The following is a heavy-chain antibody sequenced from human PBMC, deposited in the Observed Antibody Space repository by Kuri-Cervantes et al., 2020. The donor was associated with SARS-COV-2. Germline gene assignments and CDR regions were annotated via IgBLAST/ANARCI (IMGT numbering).Heavy chain of an antibody. Sequence: GGSLRLSCVASGFTFSAYTLNWVRQAPGKGLEWVSSISSSSSTIYYADSVKGRFTISRDNAKNSLYLQMNSLRAEDTAVYYCARSGRYYYYMDVWGKGTTVTVSS. D-gene: IGHD2-8*02. CDR3: ARSGRYYYYMDV. V-gene: IGHV3-48*01. CDR1: GFTFSAYT. CDR2: ISSSSSTI. J-gene: IGHJ6*03.